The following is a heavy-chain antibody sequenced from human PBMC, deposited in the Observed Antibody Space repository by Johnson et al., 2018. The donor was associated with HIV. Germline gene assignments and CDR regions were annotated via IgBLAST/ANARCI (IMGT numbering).Heavy chain of an antibody. Sequence: QVQLVESGGGLVKPGGSLRLYCAASGFTFRDDERNGSREEGGKGREGGEERRRRGRTIYYADSVKGRFTISRDNAKNSLYLQMNSLRAEDTAVYYCARVGIYYDSIEDAFDIWGQGTMVTVSS. J-gene: IGHJ3*02. CDR3: ARVGIYYDSIEDAFDI. CDR2: RRRRGRTI. CDR1: GFTFRDDE. D-gene: IGHD3-22*01. V-gene: IGHV3-11*04.